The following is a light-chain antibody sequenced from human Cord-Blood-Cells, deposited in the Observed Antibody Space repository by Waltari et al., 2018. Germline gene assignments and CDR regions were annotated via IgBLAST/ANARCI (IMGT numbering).Light chain of an antibody. CDR3: QQCNNWSIT. V-gene: IGKV3-15*01. J-gene: IGKJ3*01. CDR1: QSVSSN. CDR2: GAS. Sequence: EIVMTQSPATLSVSPGERATLSCRASQSVSSNLAWYQQKPGQTPRLLIYGASTRATGIPARFSGSGSGTEFTLTISSLQSEDFAVYYCQQCNNWSITFGPGTKVDIK.